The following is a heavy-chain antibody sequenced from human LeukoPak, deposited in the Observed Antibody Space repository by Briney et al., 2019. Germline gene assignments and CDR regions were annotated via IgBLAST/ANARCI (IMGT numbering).Heavy chain of an antibody. Sequence: GGSLRLSCAASGFTFSSYAMSWVRQAPGKGLEWVSAISGSGGSTYYADSVKGRFTISRDNSKNTLYLQMNSLGAEDTAVYYCAKGITMVRGVYHYFDYWGQGTLVTVSS. D-gene: IGHD3-10*01. CDR1: GFTFSSYA. CDR2: ISGSGGST. CDR3: AKGITMVRGVYHYFDY. J-gene: IGHJ4*02. V-gene: IGHV3-23*01.